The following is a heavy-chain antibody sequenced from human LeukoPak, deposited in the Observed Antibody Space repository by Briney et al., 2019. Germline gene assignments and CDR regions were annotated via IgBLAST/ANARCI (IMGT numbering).Heavy chain of an antibody. CDR1: GFTFSSYW. CDR3: ARGTETDSSGSNGFFSSHY. Sequence: GGSLRLSCAASGFTFSSYWMSWVRQAPGKGLEWVANIKQDGSEKYYVDSVKGRFTISRDNAKNSLYLQMNSLRAEDTAVYYCARGTETDSSGSNGFFSSHYWGQGTLVTVSS. J-gene: IGHJ4*02. V-gene: IGHV3-7*01. CDR2: IKQDGSEK. D-gene: IGHD3-22*01.